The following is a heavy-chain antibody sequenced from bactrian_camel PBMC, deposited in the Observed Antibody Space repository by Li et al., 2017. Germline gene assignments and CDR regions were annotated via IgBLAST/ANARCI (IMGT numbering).Heavy chain of an antibody. CDR2: INIDGAT. Sequence: QLVESGGGSAQAGGSLKLSCAASGVSFSNCGMGWYRQAPGEERELVSSINIDGATTYADSVKDRFTISQDNNKNTLYLEMNSLKPEDTATYYCAAGRGLYVCAWYAQADFSYWGQGTQVTV. J-gene: IGHJ6*01. CDR3: AAGRGLYVCAWYAQADFSY. D-gene: IGHD3*01. CDR1: GVSFSNCG. V-gene: IGHV3S55*01.